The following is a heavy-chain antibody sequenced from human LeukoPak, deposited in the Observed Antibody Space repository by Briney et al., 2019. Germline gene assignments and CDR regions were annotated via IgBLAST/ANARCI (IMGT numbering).Heavy chain of an antibody. CDR3: AAVVAVTTGLDY. Sequence: GGSLRLSCAASGFTFSSYAMSWVRQAPGKGLEWVSAISGSGGSTYYADSVKGRFTISRDNSKNTLYLQMNSLRAEDTAVYYCAAVVAVTTGLDYWGQGTLVTVSS. D-gene: IGHD4-11*01. CDR2: ISGSGGST. V-gene: IGHV3-23*01. CDR1: GFTFSSYA. J-gene: IGHJ4*02.